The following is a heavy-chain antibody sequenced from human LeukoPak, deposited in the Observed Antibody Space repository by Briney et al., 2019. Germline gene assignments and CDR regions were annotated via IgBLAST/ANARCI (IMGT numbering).Heavy chain of an antibody. CDR3: AKDLNYYDSSGYYYVVTAFDY. D-gene: IGHD3-22*01. Sequence: GGSLRLSCAASGFTFSSYGMSWVRQAPGKGLEWVSAISGSGGSTYYADSVKGRFTISRDNSKNTLYLQMNSLRAEDTAVYYCAKDLNYYDSSGYYYVVTAFDYWGQGTLVTVSS. CDR2: ISGSGGST. V-gene: IGHV3-23*01. CDR1: GFTFSSYG. J-gene: IGHJ4*02.